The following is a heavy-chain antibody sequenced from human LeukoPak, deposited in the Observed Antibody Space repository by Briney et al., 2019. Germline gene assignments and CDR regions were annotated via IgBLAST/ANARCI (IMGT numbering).Heavy chain of an antibody. CDR3: ARDSNYDNLTGLDAFDI. CDR1: GFTLSGYE. CDR2: ISGSGRVI. D-gene: IGHD3-9*01. Sequence: GGSLRLSCAASGFTLSGYEMNWVRQAPGKGLEWVSYISGSGRVIYYAESVKGRFIISRDSAKNSLYLQMNSLRAEDTAVYYCARDSNYDNLTGLDAFDIWGQGTMVTVSS. V-gene: IGHV3-48*03. J-gene: IGHJ3*02.